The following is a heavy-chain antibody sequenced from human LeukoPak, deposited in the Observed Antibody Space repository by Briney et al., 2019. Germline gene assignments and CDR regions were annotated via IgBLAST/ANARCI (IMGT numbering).Heavy chain of an antibody. CDR3: ARGGCSSTSCYPRFNWFDP. CDR2: IWYSGCT. J-gene: IGHJ5*02. Sequence: SQTLSLTCTVSGGSLSSGGYYWSCIRQHPGKGLEWIAYIWYSGCTYYNPSLKSRLTISVDTSKNQFSLELSSVTGADTAVYYCARGGCSSTSCYPRFNWFDPWGQGTLVTVSS. D-gene: IGHD2-2*01. V-gene: IGHV4-31*03. CDR1: GGSLSSGGYY.